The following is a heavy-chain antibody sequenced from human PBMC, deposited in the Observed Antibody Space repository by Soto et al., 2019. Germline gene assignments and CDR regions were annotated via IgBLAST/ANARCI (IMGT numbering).Heavy chain of an antibody. V-gene: IGHV3-33*01. D-gene: IGHD3-3*01. CDR2: IWYDGSNK. Sequence: QVQLVESGGGVVQPGRSLRLSCAASGFTFSSYGMHWVRQAPGKGLEWVAVIWYDGSNKYYADSVKGRFTISRDNSKNTLYLQMNSLRAEDTAVYYCAGDKGAYDGSFDYWGQGTLVTVSS. CDR1: GFTFSSYG. CDR3: AGDKGAYDGSFDY. J-gene: IGHJ4*02.